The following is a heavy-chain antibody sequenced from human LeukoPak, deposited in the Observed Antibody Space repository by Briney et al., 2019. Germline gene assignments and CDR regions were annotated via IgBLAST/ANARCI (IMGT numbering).Heavy chain of an antibody. CDR2: IYHSGST. CDR3: ARRVREFAIIAAAGKSWFDP. CDR1: GGSISSSNW. D-gene: IGHD6-13*01. V-gene: IGHV4-4*02. J-gene: IGHJ5*02. Sequence: PSGTLSLTCAVSGGSISSSNWWSWVRQPPGKGLEWIGEIYHSGSTNYNPSLKSRVTISVDKSKNQFSLKLSSVTAADTAVYYCARRVREFAIIAAAGKSWFDPWGQGTLVTVSS.